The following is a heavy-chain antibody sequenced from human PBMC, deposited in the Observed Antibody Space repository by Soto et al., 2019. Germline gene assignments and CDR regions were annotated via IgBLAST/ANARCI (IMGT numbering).Heavy chain of an antibody. CDR2: MYDSGKT. D-gene: IGHD1-1*01. CDR1: GIIVSTNY. J-gene: IGHJ3*01. V-gene: IGHV3-66*01. CDR3: ARGFERTAYDV. Sequence: EVQLVESGGGLVQPGGSLRLSCAASGIIVSTNYMSWVRQAPGKGPEWVSAMYDSGKTSYADSVRGRFTISRDSSKNTLYLQMNSLRVEDTALFYCARGFERTAYDVWGQGTMVTGSS.